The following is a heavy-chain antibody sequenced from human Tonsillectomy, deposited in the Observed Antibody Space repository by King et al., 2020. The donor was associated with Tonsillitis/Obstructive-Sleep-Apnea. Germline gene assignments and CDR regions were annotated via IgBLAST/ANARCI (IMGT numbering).Heavy chain of an antibody. J-gene: IGHJ4*02. D-gene: IGHD5-24*01. Sequence: VQLQESGPGLVKPSETLSLTCTVSGGSISSYYWSWIRQPPGKGLEWIGYIYYSGSTNYNPSLKSRVTISVDTSKNQFSLKLSSVTAADTAVYYCARHGDGYFLFRSFDYWGQGTLVTVSS. V-gene: IGHV4-59*08. CDR1: GGSISSYY. CDR3: ARHGDGYFLFRSFDY. CDR2: IYYSGST.